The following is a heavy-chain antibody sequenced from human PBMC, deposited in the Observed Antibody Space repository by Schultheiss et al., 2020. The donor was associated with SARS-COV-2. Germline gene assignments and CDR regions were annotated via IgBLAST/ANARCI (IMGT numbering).Heavy chain of an antibody. CDR1: GGSISSSNW. CDR3: AADSGFGYYYYGMDV. V-gene: IGHV4-4*02. D-gene: IGHD3-10*01. Sequence: SETLSLTCAVSGGSISSSNWWSWVRQPPGKGLEWIGEIYHSGSTNYNPSLKSRVTISVDKSKNQFSLKLSSVTAADTAVYYCAADSGFGYYYYGMDVWGQGTTVTVSS. CDR2: IYHSGST. J-gene: IGHJ6*02.